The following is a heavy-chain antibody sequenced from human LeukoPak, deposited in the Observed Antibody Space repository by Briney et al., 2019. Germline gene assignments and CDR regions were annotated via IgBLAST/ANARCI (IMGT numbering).Heavy chain of an antibody. CDR3: ARAWNDWFDP. CDR2: ISSSSIYI. J-gene: IGHJ5*02. Sequence: GGSLRLSCAASGFTFSSYSMNWVRQAPGKGLEWVSSISSSSIYIYYVDSVKGRFTISRDNAKNSLYLQMNSLRAEDTAVYYCARAWNDWFDPWGQGTLATVSS. CDR1: GFTFSSYS. D-gene: IGHD1-1*01. V-gene: IGHV3-21*01.